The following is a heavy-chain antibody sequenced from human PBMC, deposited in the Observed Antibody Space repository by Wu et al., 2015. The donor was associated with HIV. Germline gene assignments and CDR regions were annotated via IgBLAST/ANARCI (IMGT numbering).Heavy chain of an antibody. J-gene: IGHJ4*02. V-gene: IGHV1-18*01. D-gene: IGHD2-8*01. CDR2: VSAWDGRT. Sequence: QVQLVQSGDEVKKPGASVKVSCKASGYLFTHYGVTWVRLAPGQRLEWVGWVSAWDGRTNYAQNLQGRVAMTTDSSTSTAYMELKSLTSDDTAVYFCARGDHCTQGVCYHLEYWGQGTLVTVSS. CDR1: GYLFTHYG. CDR3: ARGDHCTQGVCYHLEY.